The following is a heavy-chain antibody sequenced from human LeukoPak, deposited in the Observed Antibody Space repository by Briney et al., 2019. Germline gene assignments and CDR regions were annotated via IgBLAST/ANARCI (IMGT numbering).Heavy chain of an antibody. D-gene: IGHD3-10*01. J-gene: IGHJ5*02. V-gene: IGHV1-18*01. Sequence: APVKVSCKASGYTFTSYGISWVRQAPGQGLEWMGWISTYNGDTNSAQKFQGRVTLTTDTSTSTAYMELRSLRYDDTAVYYCTRRGPPATNWFDPWGQGTLVTVSS. CDR2: ISTYNGDT. CDR1: GYTFTSYG. CDR3: TRRGPPATNWFDP.